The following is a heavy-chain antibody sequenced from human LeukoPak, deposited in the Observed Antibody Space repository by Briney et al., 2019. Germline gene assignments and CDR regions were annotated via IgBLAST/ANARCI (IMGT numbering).Heavy chain of an antibody. CDR1: GYTFTGYY. Sequence: GASVKVSCKASGYTFTGYYVHWVRQAPGQGLEWMGWINPNSGGTDFAQKFQGRVTMTRDTSISTAYMELSRLRSDDTAVYYRARTPQWELLNWFDPWGQGTLVIVSS. CDR3: ARTPQWELLNWFDP. CDR2: INPNSGGT. J-gene: IGHJ5*02. D-gene: IGHD1-26*01. V-gene: IGHV1-2*02.